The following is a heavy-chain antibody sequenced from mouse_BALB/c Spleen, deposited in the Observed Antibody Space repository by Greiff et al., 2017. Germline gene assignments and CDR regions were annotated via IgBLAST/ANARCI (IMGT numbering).Heavy chain of an antibody. J-gene: IGHJ3*01. V-gene: IGHV5-17*02. CDR1: GFTFSSFG. D-gene: IGHD1-1*01. CDR3: AREGDYAWFAY. Sequence: DVHLVESGGGLVQPGGSRKLSCAASGFTFSSFGMHWVRQAPEKGLEWVAYISSGSSTIYYADTVKGRFTISRDNPKNTLFLQMTSLRSEDTAMYYCAREGDYAWFAYWGQGTLVTVSA. CDR2: ISSGSSTI.